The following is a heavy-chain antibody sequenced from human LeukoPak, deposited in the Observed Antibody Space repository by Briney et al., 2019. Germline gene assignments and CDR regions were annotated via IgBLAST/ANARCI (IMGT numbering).Heavy chain of an antibody. J-gene: IGHJ4*02. CDR2: IYYSGST. CDR1: GGSIRSTNW. CDR3: ARERGYYDSSGYLFDY. D-gene: IGHD3-22*01. V-gene: IGHV4-4*02. Sequence: SETLSLTCGVSGGSIRSTNWWSWVRQPPGQGLEWIGYIYYSGSTNYNPSLKSRVTISVDTSKNQFSLKLSSVTAADTAVYYCARERGYYDSSGYLFDYWGQGTLVTVSS.